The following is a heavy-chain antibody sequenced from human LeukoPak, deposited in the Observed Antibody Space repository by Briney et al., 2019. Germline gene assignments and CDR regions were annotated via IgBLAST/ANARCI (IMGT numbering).Heavy chain of an antibody. D-gene: IGHD4-17*01. CDR3: ARMTTVTHY. CDR2: ISGSAATI. V-gene: IGHV3-48*03. J-gene: IGHJ4*02. Sequence: SGGSLRLSCAASGFTVSSNYMNWVRQAPGKGLEWLSYISGSAATIYYADSVQGRFTISRDNAKNSLYLQMNSLRAEDTAVYYCARMTTVTHYWGQGTLVTVSS. CDR1: GFTVSSNY.